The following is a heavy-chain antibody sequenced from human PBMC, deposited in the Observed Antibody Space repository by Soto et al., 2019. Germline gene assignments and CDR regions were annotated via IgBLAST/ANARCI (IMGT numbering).Heavy chain of an antibody. D-gene: IGHD3-10*01. Sequence: SVKVSCKASGGTFSSYAISWVRQAPGQGLEWMGGIIPIFGTANYAQKFQGRVTITADESTSAAYMELSSLRSEDTAVYYCARGNYYGSGSYYPPYYYYYGMDVWGQGTTVTVSS. CDR3: ARGNYYGSGSYYPPYYYYYGMDV. V-gene: IGHV1-69*13. CDR1: GGTFSSYA. J-gene: IGHJ6*02. CDR2: IIPIFGTA.